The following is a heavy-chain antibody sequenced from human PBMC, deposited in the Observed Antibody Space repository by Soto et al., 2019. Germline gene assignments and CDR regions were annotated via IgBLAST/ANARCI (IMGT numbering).Heavy chain of an antibody. D-gene: IGHD3-3*01. CDR1: GYTFTGYG. V-gene: IGHV1-18*01. CDR3: ARAHYNYDFWSGYLDYYYYGMDV. Sequence: QVQLVQSGAEVKKPGASVKVSCKASGYTFTGYGISWVRQAPGQGLEWMGWISAYNGNTNYAQKLQGRVTMTTDTSTSTAYMELRSLRSDDTAVYYCARAHYNYDFWSGYLDYYYYGMDVWGQGTTVTVSS. J-gene: IGHJ6*02. CDR2: ISAYNGNT.